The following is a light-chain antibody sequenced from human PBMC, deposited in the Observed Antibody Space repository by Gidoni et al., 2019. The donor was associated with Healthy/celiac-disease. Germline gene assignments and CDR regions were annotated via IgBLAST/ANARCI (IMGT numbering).Light chain of an antibody. CDR1: QSVSSY. J-gene: IGKJ1*01. Sequence: EIVLTQSPATLSLSPGERATLPCRASQSVSSYLAWYQQKPGQAPRLLIYDASNRATGIPARFSGSGSGTDFTLTISSLEPEDFAVYYCQQRSNWPGGTFGQGTKVEIK. CDR3: QQRSNWPGGT. V-gene: IGKV3-11*01. CDR2: DAS.